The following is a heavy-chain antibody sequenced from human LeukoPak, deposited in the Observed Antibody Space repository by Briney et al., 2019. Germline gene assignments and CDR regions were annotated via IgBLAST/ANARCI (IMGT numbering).Heavy chain of an antibody. CDR2: ISYDGSNK. Sequence: GGSLRLSCAASGFTFSSYAMHWVRQAPGKGLEWVAVISYDGSNKYYADSVKGRFTISRDNAKNSLYLQMNSLRAEDTAVYYCARDSVVVPAAFQSYYYYGMDVWGQGTTVTVSS. J-gene: IGHJ6*02. CDR3: ARDSVVVPAAFQSYYYYGMDV. CDR1: GFTFSSYA. D-gene: IGHD2-2*01. V-gene: IGHV3-30-3*01.